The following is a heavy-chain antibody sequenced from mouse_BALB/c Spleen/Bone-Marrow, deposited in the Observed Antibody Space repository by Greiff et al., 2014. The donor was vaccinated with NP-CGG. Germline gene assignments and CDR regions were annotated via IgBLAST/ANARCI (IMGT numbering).Heavy chain of an antibody. CDR3: ARQLYGNYAY. D-gene: IGHD2-10*02. J-gene: IGHJ3*01. Sequence: EVQLVESGPELVKPGPSVKISCKASGYSFPGYYMHWVKQSHGKSLEWIGEINPYNGGTSYNQKFKGKATLTVDTSSSTAFMELHSLTSEDSLVYYCARQLYGNYAYWGQGTLVTVSA. V-gene: IGHV1S30*01. CDR1: GYSFPGYY. CDR2: INPYNGGT.